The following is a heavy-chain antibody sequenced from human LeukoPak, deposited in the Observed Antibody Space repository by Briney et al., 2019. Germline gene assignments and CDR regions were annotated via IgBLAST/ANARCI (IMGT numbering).Heavy chain of an antibody. CDR3: ARDRFYDSSGYIPSRRYYYGMDV. Sequence: ASVKVSCKASGYTFTSYAMNWVRQAPGQGLEWMGWINTNTGNPTYAQGFTGRFVFSLDTSVNTAYLQISSLKAEDTAVYYCARDRFYDSSGYIPSRRYYYGMDVWGQGTTVTVSS. J-gene: IGHJ6*02. CDR2: INTNTGNP. CDR1: GYTFTSYA. D-gene: IGHD3-22*01. V-gene: IGHV7-4-1*02.